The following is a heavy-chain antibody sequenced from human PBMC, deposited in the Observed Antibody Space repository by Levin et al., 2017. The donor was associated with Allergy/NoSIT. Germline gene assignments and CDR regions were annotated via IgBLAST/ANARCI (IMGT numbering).Heavy chain of an antibody. CDR3: ARQCYDILTGYYNFDY. CDR1: GGSISSSISY. V-gene: IGHV4-39*01. D-gene: IGHD3-9*01. CDR2: IYNSGST. J-gene: IGHJ4*02. Sequence: SETLSLTCTVSGGSISSSISYWGWIRQAPGKGLEWIGSIYNSGSTYYNPSLKSRVTISVDTSKNQFSLKLSSVTAADTAVYYCARQCYDILTGYYNFDYWGQGTLVTVSP.